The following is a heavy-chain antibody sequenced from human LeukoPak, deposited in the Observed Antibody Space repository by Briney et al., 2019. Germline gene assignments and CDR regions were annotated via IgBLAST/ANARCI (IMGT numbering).Heavy chain of an antibody. CDR3: AKRSGYSSSWSQIDY. Sequence: PGGSLRLSYAASGFTFSSYGMHRVRQAPGNGLEWAAVISYDGSNKYYADFVKGRFTISRDNSKNTLYLQMNSRRAEDTAVYYCAKRSGYSSSWSQIDYWGQGTLVTVSS. V-gene: IGHV3-30*18. D-gene: IGHD6-13*01. J-gene: IGHJ4*02. CDR2: ISYDGSNK. CDR1: GFTFSSYG.